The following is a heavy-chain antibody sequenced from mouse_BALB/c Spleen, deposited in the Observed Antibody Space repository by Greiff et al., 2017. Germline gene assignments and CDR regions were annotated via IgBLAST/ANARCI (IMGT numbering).Heavy chain of an antibody. CDR1: GFTFSSYA. D-gene: IGHD2-1*01. CDR3: ARHDGNYEGAWFAY. V-gene: IGHV5-9-3*01. CDR2: ISSGGSYT. J-gene: IGHJ3*01. Sequence: EVKVVESGGGLVKPGGSLKLSCAASGFTFSSYAMSWVRQTPEKRLEWVATISSGGSYTYYPDSVKGRFTISRDNAKNTLYLQMSSLRSEDTAMYYCARHDGNYEGAWFAYWGQGTLVTVSA.